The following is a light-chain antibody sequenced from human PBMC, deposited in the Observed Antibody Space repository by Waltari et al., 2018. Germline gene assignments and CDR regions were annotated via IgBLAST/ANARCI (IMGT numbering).Light chain of an antibody. CDR1: VLYTSNNKKY. V-gene: IGKV4-1*01. CDR2: WAA. J-gene: IGKJ4*01. Sequence: VLYTSNNKKYLAVYQSKPGQPPKLLIYWAATRESGVPDRFSGSGSGTDFTLTISRLQAEDVAVYYCQQYYSFPVTFGGGTKVEIK. CDR3: QQYYSFPVT.